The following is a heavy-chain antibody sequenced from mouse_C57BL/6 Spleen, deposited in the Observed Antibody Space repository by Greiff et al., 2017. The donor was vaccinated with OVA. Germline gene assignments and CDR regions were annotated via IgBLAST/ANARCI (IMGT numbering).Heavy chain of an antibody. CDR1: GYTFTDYY. V-gene: IGHV1-19*01. CDR2: INPYNGGT. D-gene: IGHD1-1*01. Sequence: EVQLQQSGPVLVKPGASVKMSCKASGYTFTDYYMNWVKQSHGKSLEWIGVINPYNGGTSYNQKFKGKATLTVDKSSSTAYMELNSLTSEDSAVYYCARETDYGSSPYIDYWGQGTTLTVSS. J-gene: IGHJ2*01. CDR3: ARETDYGSSPYIDY.